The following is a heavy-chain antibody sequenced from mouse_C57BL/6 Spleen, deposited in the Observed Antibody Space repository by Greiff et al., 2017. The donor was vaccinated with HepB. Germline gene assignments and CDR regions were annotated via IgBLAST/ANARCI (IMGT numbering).Heavy chain of an antibody. J-gene: IGHJ3*01. V-gene: IGHV1-69*01. D-gene: IGHD2-3*01. CDR2: IDPSDSYT. CDR3: ARSGDGYYPWFAY. CDR1: GYTFTSYW. Sequence: VQLQQPGAELVMPGASVKLSCKASGYTFTSYWMHWVKQRPGQGLEWIGEIDPSDSYTNYNQKFKGKSTLTVDKSSSTAYMQLSSLTSEDSAVYYCARSGDGYYPWFAYWGQGTLVTVSA.